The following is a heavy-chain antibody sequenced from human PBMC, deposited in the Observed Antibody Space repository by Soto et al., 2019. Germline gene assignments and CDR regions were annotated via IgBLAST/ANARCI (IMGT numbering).Heavy chain of an antibody. CDR3: ARQNNPGYAFWSGTPAYYYGMDV. V-gene: IGHV3-33*01. CDR2: IWYDGSNK. Sequence: LRLSCAASGFTFSSYGMHWVRQAPGKGLEWVAVIWYDGSNKYYADSVKGRFTISRDNSKNTLYLQMNSLRAEDTAVYYCARQNNPGYAFWSGTPAYYYGMDVWGQGTTVTVYS. CDR1: GFTFSSYG. J-gene: IGHJ6*02. D-gene: IGHD3-3*01.